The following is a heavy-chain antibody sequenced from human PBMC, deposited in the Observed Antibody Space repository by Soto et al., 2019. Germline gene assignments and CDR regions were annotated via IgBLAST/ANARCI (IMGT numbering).Heavy chain of an antibody. CDR1: GGTFSDSA. CDR3: ARGLGGSYFPFDF. V-gene: IGHV1-69*12. Sequence: QVHLVQSGAEVKKPGSSVKVSCKTSGGTFSDSAINWLRQTPGQGLEWMGGLVPMFRTANYAPNLQGRVSITAAESTSTVFMELSSLTFEDTAVYYCARGLGGSYFPFDFWGQGTLLTVSS. D-gene: IGHD1-26*01. J-gene: IGHJ4*02. CDR2: LVPMFRTA.